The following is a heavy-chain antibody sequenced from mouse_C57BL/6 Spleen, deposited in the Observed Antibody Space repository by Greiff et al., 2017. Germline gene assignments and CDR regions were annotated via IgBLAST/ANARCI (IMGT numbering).Heavy chain of an antibody. CDR2: IGPGSGST. J-gene: IGHJ3*01. CDR3: ARSGWLLPWFAY. V-gene: IGHV1-77*01. D-gene: IGHD2-3*01. Sequence: VQLQQSGAELVQPGASVKISCKASGYTFTDYYINWVKQRPGQGLAWIGKIGPGSGSTYYNEQFKSNATLTADKSSSTAYMQLSSLTSEDSTVYFCARSGWLLPWFAYWGQGTLVTVSA. CDR1: GYTFTDYY.